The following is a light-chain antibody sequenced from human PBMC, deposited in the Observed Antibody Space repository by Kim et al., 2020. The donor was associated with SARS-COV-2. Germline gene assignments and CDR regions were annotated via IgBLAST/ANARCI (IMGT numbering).Light chain of an antibody. V-gene: IGKV3-15*01. Sequence: EIVMTQSPATLSVSPGETATLSCRASRSISSDLGWYQQKPGQAPRLLIYAATTRATGVPARFSGSGSGTDFTLTITSPQSEDSAVYYCQHYHNWPPWTFGQGTKVDIK. J-gene: IGKJ1*01. CDR3: QHYHNWPPWT. CDR2: AAT. CDR1: RSISSD.